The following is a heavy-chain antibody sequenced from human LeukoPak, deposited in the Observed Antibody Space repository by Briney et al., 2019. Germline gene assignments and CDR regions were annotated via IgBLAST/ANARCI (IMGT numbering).Heavy chain of an antibody. V-gene: IGHV1-2*06. CDR3: ARDKAVVTAIPRQTYNWFDP. CDR1: GYTFTGYY. D-gene: IGHD2-21*02. Sequence: SVKVSYKASGYTFTGYYMHWVRQAPGQGLEWMVRINPNSGGTNYAQKFQGRVTMTRDTSISTAYMELSRLRSDDTAVYYCARDKAVVTAIPRQTYNWFDPWGQGTLVTVSS. CDR2: INPNSGGT. J-gene: IGHJ5*02.